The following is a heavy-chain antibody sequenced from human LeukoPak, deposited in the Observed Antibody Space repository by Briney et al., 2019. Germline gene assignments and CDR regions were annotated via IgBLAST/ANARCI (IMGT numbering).Heavy chain of an antibody. CDR3: LAAAGTIG. V-gene: IGHV3-74*01. CDR1: GFTFSSYW. CDR2: VNNDGSTT. Sequence: GGSLRLSCAASGFTFSSYWMHWVRQAPGKGLVWVSRVNNDGSTTNYADSVKGRFTISRDNTKNTLYLQMNSLRAEDTAVYFCLAAAGTIGWGQGTPVTVSS. J-gene: IGHJ4*02. D-gene: IGHD6-13*01.